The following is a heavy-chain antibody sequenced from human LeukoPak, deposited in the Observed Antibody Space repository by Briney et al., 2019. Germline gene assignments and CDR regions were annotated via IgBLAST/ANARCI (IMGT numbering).Heavy chain of an antibody. V-gene: IGHV3-74*01. CDR2: INSDGSST. D-gene: IGHD3-16*01. J-gene: IGHJ4*02. CDR3: ATLGESSSMDY. CDR1: GFTFSSYA. Sequence: GGSLRLSCAASGFTFSSYAMSWVRQAPGKGLVWVSRINSDGSSTSYADSVKGRFTISRDNAKNTLYLQMNSLRAEDTAVYYCATLGESSSMDYWGQGTLVTVS.